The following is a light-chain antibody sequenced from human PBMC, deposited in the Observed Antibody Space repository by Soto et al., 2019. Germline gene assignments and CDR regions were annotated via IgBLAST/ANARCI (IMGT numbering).Light chain of an antibody. J-gene: IGLJ2*01. V-gene: IGLV2-14*03. CDR1: SSDVGGFNY. CDR3: SSYTSGRTVV. CDR2: DVN. Sequence: QSALTQPASVSGSPGQTITISCTGTSSDVGGFNYVSWYQQHPDKAPKLMIYDVNNRPSGISNRFSGSKSGNTASLSISGLQAEDEADYFCSSYTSGRTVVFGGGTKVTVL.